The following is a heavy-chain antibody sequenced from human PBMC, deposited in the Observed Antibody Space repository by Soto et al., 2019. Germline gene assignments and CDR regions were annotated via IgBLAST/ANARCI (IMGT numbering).Heavy chain of an antibody. J-gene: IGHJ6*02. CDR1: GFTFSSYA. Sequence: QVQLVESGGGVVQPGRSLRLSCAASGFTFSSYAMHWVRQAPGKGLEWVGVISSDGSNKYYADPVKGRFTISRDNSKNSLYLQMNSLRAEDTAVYYCAREMGQRNYYYYGMDVWGQGTTVTVSS. CDR3: AREMGQRNYYYYGMDV. CDR2: ISSDGSNK. V-gene: IGHV3-30-3*01.